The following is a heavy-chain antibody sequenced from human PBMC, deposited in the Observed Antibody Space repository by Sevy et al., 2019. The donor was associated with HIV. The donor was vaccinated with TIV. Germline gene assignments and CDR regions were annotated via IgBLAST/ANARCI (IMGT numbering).Heavy chain of an antibody. D-gene: IGHD3-22*01. CDR2: FDPEDDET. Sequence: ASVKVSCKVSGYTLTQFSMHWVRQAPGKGLEWMATFDPEDDETIYAQRLQGRVTMTEDKSTETAYMELSSLRSDDTAVYYCAVTKDYYGSSCYPFDYWGQGSLVTVSS. CDR3: AVTKDYYGSSCYPFDY. CDR1: GYTLTQFS. J-gene: IGHJ4*02. V-gene: IGHV1-24*01.